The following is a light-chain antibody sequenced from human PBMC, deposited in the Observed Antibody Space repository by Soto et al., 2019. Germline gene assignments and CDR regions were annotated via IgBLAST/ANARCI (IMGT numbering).Light chain of an antibody. J-gene: IGKJ1*01. CDR3: LQDYNYPWT. CDR1: QGIRND. CDR2: AAS. Sequence: AIQMTQAPSSLSASVGDRVTSTCQASQGIRNDLGWYQQKPGKAPKLLIYAASSLQSGVPSRFSGSGSGTDFALTISSLQPEDFATYYCLQDYNYPWTFGQGTKVDIK. V-gene: IGKV1-6*01.